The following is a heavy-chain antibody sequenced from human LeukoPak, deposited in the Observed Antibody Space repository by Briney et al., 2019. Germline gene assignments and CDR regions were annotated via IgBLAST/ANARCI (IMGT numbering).Heavy chain of an antibody. CDR3: ARDALYCSGGSCYLEYYFDY. J-gene: IGHJ4*02. CDR1: GFTFSSYS. V-gene: IGHV3-21*01. CDR2: ISSSSSYI. Sequence: GGSLRLSCAASGFTFSSYSMNWVREAPGKGLEWVSSISSSSSYIYYADSVKGRFTISRDNAKNSLYLQMNRLRAEDTAVYYCARDALYCSGGSCYLEYYFDYWGQGTLVTVSS. D-gene: IGHD2-15*01.